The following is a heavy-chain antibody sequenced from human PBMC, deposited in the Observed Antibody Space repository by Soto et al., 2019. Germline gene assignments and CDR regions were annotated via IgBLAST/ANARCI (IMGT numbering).Heavy chain of an antibody. V-gene: IGHV1-46*01. Sequence: ASVKVSCKASGYTFTSYYMHWVRQAPGQGLEWMGIINPSGGSTSYAQKFQGRVTMTRDTSTSTVYMELSSLRSEDTAVYYCARVYCGGDCYSSASRYYYYYYGMDVWG. CDR2: INPSGGST. J-gene: IGHJ6*02. CDR3: ARVYCGGDCYSSASRYYYYYYGMDV. CDR1: GYTFTSYY. D-gene: IGHD2-21*02.